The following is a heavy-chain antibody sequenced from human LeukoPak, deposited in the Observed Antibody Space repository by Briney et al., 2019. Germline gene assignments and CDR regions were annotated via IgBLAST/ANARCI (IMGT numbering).Heavy chain of an antibody. CDR2: ISYDGSNK. Sequence: PGGSLRLSCAASGFTFSSYAMHWVRQAPGKGLEWVAVISYDGSNKYYADSVMGRFTISRDNSKNTLYLQMNSLRAEDTAVYYCARTSGYYFNYFDYWGQGTLVTVSS. CDR1: GFTFSSYA. D-gene: IGHD3-22*01. CDR3: ARTSGYYFNYFDY. J-gene: IGHJ4*02. V-gene: IGHV3-30-3*01.